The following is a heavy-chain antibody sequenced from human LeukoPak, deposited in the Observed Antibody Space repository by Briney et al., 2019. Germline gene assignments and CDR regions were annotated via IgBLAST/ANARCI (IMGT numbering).Heavy chain of an antibody. CDR2: INHSGST. D-gene: IGHD4-11*01. Sequence: SETLSLTCAVYGGSFSGYYWSWIRQPPGKGLEWIGEINHSGSTNYNPSLKSRVTISVDTSKNQFSLKLSSVTAADTAVYYCARVTYSNYQPTGRSGYYYYMDVWGKGTTVTVSS. CDR3: ARVTYSNYQPTGRSGYYYYMDV. CDR1: GGSFSGYY. V-gene: IGHV4-34*01. J-gene: IGHJ6*03.